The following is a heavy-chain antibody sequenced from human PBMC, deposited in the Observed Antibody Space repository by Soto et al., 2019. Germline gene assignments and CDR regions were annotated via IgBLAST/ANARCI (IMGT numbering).Heavy chain of an antibody. CDR2: IYYSGST. V-gene: IGHV4-59*01. Sequence: SETLSLTCTVSGGSISSYYWSWIRQPPGKGLEWIGYIYYSGSTNYNPSLKSRVTISVDTSKNQFSLKLSSVTAADTAVYYCARDKELYDGKTHGGFDYWGQGTLVTVSS. CDR1: GGSISSYY. J-gene: IGHJ4*02. D-gene: IGHD1-26*01. CDR3: ARDKELYDGKTHGGFDY.